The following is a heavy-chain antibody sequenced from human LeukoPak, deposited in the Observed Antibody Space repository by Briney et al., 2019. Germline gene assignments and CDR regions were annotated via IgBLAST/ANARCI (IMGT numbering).Heavy chain of an antibody. Sequence: SETLSLTCTVSTGSFSSYYWSWIRQPPGKGLEWIGSIYSSGSTNYNPSLRSRVTISIDRSKNQFSLKLTSVTAADTAMYYCSASDYDHYAMDVWGQGTTVTVSS. J-gene: IGHJ6*02. V-gene: IGHV4-4*08. CDR2: IYSSGST. CDR3: SASDYDHYAMDV. CDR1: TGSFSSYY.